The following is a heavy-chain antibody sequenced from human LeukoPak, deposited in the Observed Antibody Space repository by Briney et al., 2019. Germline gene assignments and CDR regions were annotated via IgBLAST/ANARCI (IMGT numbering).Heavy chain of an antibody. D-gene: IGHD2-2*02. V-gene: IGHV1-8*03. CDR3: ARGCSSTRCYMDAFDI. CDR1: GYTFTSYD. Sequence: ASVKVSCEASGYTFTSYDINWVRQATGQGLEWMGWMNPNSGNTGYAQKFQGRVTITRNTSISTAYMELSSLRSDDTAVYYCARGCSSTRCYMDAFDIWGQGTMVTVSS. J-gene: IGHJ3*02. CDR2: MNPNSGNT.